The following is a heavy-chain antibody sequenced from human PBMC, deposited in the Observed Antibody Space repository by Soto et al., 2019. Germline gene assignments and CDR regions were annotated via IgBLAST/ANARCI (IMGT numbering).Heavy chain of an antibody. CDR2: ISSDGYNQ. V-gene: IGHV3-30*03. J-gene: IGHJ6*02. Sequence: SGWSLRLSGEGAGFAFDSYDIHWVRQAPGKGLEWVGVISSDGYNQAYEDSVKGRFTISRDNSRNTVYLQMDSLRGEDTAVFFCAIGITYAYADFDIWAQGSTVPVSS. CDR3: AIGITYAYADFDI. CDR1: GFAFDSYD. D-gene: IGHD3-16*01.